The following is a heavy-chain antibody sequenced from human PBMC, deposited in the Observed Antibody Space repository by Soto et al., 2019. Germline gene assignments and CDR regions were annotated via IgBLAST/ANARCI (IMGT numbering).Heavy chain of an antibody. V-gene: IGHV3-20*04. CDR3: ARWWDFGVVARLFDY. CDR2: INWNGGST. J-gene: IGHJ4*02. Sequence: PGGSLRLSCAASGFTFDDYGMSWVRQAPGKGLEWVSGINWNGGSTGYADSVKGRFTISRDNAKNSLYLQMNSLRAEDTALYYCARWWDFGVVARLFDYWGQGTLVTVSS. D-gene: IGHD3-3*01. CDR1: GFTFDDYG.